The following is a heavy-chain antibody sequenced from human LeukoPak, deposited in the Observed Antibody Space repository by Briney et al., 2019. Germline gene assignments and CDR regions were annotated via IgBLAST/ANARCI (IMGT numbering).Heavy chain of an antibody. CDR3: ASSDSSGYPTAGFDY. D-gene: IGHD3-22*01. CDR2: IYYSGST. V-gene: IGHV4-59*01. Sequence: PSETLSLTCTVSGGSTSSYYWSWIRQPPGKGLEWIGYIYYSGSTNYNPSLKSRVTISVDTSKNQFSLKLSSVTAADTAAYYCASSDSSGYPTAGFDYWGQGTLVTVSS. J-gene: IGHJ4*02. CDR1: GGSTSSYY.